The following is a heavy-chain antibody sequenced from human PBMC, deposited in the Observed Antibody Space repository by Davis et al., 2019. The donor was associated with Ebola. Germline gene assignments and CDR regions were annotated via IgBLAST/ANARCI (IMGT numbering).Heavy chain of an antibody. V-gene: IGHV3-21*04. Sequence: GGSLRLSCAASGFTFSSYSMNWVRQAPGKGLEWVSSISSSSSYIYYADSVKGRFTISRDNAKNSLYLQMNSLRAEDTALYYCAKDMAAGLLAYYYYGMDVWGQGTTVTVSS. J-gene: IGHJ6*02. D-gene: IGHD2-15*01. CDR1: GFTFSSYS. CDR3: AKDMAAGLLAYYYYGMDV. CDR2: ISSSSSYI.